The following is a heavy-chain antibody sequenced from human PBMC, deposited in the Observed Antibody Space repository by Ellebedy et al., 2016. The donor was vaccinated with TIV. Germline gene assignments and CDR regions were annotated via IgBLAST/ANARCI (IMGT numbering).Heavy chain of an antibody. CDR1: GFTFNSYA. D-gene: IGHD1-26*01. CDR3: ARGGAGFDSMNRELSFDS. J-gene: IGHJ4*02. CDR2: IRSSTNSI. V-gene: IGHV3-48*02. Sequence: GESLKISXTASGFTFNSYAMNWVRQAPGKGLEWVAFIRSSTNSISYADSVKGRFTISRDDAENSLYLQMNSLRDEDTAVYYCARGGAGFDSMNRELSFDSWGQGTLVTVSS.